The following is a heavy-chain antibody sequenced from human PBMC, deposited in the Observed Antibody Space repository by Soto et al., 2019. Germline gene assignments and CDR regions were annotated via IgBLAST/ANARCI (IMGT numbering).Heavy chain of an antibody. V-gene: IGHV3-33*06. CDR2: IWYDGSNK. CDR1: GFTFSSYG. CDR3: AKLDSSWYPQQNYYYGMNA. J-gene: IGHJ6*04. Sequence: GGSLRLSCAASGFTFSSYGMHWVRQAPGKGLEWVAVIWYDGSNKYYADSVKGRFTISRDNSKNTLYLQMNSLRAEDTAVYYCAKLDSSWYPQQNYYYGMNARGKRTKVTVSS. D-gene: IGHD6-13*01.